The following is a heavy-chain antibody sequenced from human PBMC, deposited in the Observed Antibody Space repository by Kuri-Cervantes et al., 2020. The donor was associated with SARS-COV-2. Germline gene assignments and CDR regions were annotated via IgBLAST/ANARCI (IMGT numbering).Heavy chain of an antibody. CDR1: GYTFTGYY. D-gene: IGHD3-10*01. CDR2: INPNSGGT. Sequence: ASVKVSCKASGYTFTGYYMHWVRQAPGQGLEWMGWINPNSGGTNYAQKFQGRVTMTRDTSISTAYMELSRLRSDDTAVYYCARVWTMVRGVSYYFDYWGQGTLVTVSS. V-gene: IGHV1-2*02. J-gene: IGHJ4*02. CDR3: ARVWTMVRGVSYYFDY.